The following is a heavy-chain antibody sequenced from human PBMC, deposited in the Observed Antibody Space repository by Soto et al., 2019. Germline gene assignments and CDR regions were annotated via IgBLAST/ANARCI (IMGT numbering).Heavy chain of an antibody. CDR1: GFTISSYA. D-gene: IGHD3-3*01. V-gene: IGHV3-23*01. J-gene: IGHJ4*02. CDR2: ISGSGGST. Sequence: GGSLRLSCAASGFTISSYAVSWVSQAPEKELEWVSAISGSGGSTNYADSVKGRFTISRDNSKNTLYLQMNSLRAEDTAVYYCAKSHEFGVVILYYFDYWGQGTLVTVSS. CDR3: AKSHEFGVVILYYFDY.